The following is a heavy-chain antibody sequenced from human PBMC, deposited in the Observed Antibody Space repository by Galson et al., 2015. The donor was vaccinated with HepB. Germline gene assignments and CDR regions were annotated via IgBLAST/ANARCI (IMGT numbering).Heavy chain of an antibody. D-gene: IGHD3-10*01. CDR2: ISSTGTTI. CDR3: ARVFFGSGNSPAYWYFDL. J-gene: IGHJ2*01. V-gene: IGHV3-48*02. Sequence: SLRLSCAASEFTFSTYTMNWVRQAPGKGLESVSYISSTGTTIYYADSVKGRFIVSRDNAQNSLDLQMNSLRDEDTAVYYCARVFFGSGNSPAYWYFDLWGRGTLVTVSS. CDR1: EFTFSTYT.